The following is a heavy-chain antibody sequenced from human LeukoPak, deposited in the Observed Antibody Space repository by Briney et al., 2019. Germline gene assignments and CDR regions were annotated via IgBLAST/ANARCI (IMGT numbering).Heavy chain of an antibody. J-gene: IGHJ6*03. V-gene: IGHV3-30*03. CDR2: ISYDGSNK. CDR3: ARAHLSSSSTDYMDV. CDR1: GFTFSSYG. D-gene: IGHD6-6*01. Sequence: PGRSLRLSCAASGFTFSSYGMHWVRQAPGKGLEWVAVISYDGSNKYYADSVKGRFTISRDNSKNTLSLQMNSLRPEDTAVYYCARAHLSSSSTDYMDVWGKGTTVTVSS.